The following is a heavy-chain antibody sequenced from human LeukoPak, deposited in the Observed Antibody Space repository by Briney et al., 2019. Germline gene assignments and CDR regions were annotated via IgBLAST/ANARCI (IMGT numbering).Heavy chain of an antibody. CDR2: ISGSGGST. D-gene: IGHD6-13*01. J-gene: IGHJ6*03. Sequence: GGSLRLSRAASGFSFSSAWMSWVRQAPGKGLEWVSAISGSGGSTYYADSVKGRFTISRDNSKNTLYLQMNSLRAEDTAVYYCAKVGSSWSYYYYYMDVWGKGTTVTISS. V-gene: IGHV3-23*01. CDR1: GFSFSSAW. CDR3: AKVGSSWSYYYYYMDV.